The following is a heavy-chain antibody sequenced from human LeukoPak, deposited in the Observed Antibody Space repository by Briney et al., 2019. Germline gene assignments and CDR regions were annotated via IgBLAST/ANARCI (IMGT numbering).Heavy chain of an antibody. J-gene: IGHJ6*03. CDR3: ATLLKVRFLEWFRARHYNYYMDV. D-gene: IGHD3-3*01. CDR1: GYSFTSYW. V-gene: IGHV5-51*01. Sequence: GEYLKISCKGSGYSFTSYWIGWVRQTPGKGLEGMGIIYLGDSDTRYSPSFQAQVTISGDKSISTPYLQWSSLKAADTAIYYCATLLKVRFLEWFRARHYNYYMDVWGKGTTVTVSS. CDR2: IYLGDSDT.